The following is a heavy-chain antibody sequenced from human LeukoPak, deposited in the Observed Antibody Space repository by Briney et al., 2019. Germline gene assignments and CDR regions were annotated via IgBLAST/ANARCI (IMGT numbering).Heavy chain of an antibody. D-gene: IGHD2-8*01. CDR3: ARAPHHIVLMVSITPPGGYEGSYDY. CDR2: ISAYNGNT. CDR1: GYTFTSYG. Sequence: PLASVNVSCKASGYTFTSYGISWVRQAPGQGLEWMGWISAYNGNTNYAQKLQGRVTMTTDTSTSTAYMELRSLRSDDTAVYYCARAPHHIVLMVSITPPGGYEGSYDYWGQGTLVTVSS. V-gene: IGHV1-18*01. J-gene: IGHJ4*02.